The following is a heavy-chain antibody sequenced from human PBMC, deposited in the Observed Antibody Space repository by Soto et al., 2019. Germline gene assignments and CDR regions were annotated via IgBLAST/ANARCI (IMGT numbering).Heavy chain of an antibody. J-gene: IGHJ3*02. CDR1: GYTFTGYY. CDR2: INPNSGGT. D-gene: IGHD1-26*01. V-gene: IGHV1-2*04. Sequence: ASVKVSCKASGYTFTGYYMHWVRQAPGQGLEWMGWINPNSGGTNYAQKFQGWVTMTRDTSISTAYMELSRLRSDDTAVYYCARDQSGSYYGAFDIWGQGTMVTVSS. CDR3: ARDQSGSYYGAFDI.